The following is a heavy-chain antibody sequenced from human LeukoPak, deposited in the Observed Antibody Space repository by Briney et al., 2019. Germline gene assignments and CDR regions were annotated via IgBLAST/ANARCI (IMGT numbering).Heavy chain of an antibody. CDR1: GFTFDDYA. Sequence: GGSLRLSCAASGFTFDDYAMHWVRQAPGKGLEWVSLISWDGGSTYYADSVKGRFTISRDNSKNTLFLQMNSLRAGDTAVYYCAKDRPSGGWGGDAFDIWGQGTMVTVSS. J-gene: IGHJ3*02. D-gene: IGHD6-19*01. CDR2: ISWDGGST. CDR3: AKDRPSGGWGGDAFDI. V-gene: IGHV3-43D*03.